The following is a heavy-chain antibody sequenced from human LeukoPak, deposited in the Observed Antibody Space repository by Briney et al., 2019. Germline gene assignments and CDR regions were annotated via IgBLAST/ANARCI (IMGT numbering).Heavy chain of an antibody. V-gene: IGHV4-39*01. J-gene: IGHJ4*02. CDR2: IYYSGST. CDR1: GGSISSSSYY. CDR3: ARRGYSYGGFDY. D-gene: IGHD5-18*01. Sequence: SETLSLTCTVSGGSISSSSYYWGWIRRPPGKGLEWIGSIYYSGSTYYNPSLKSRVTISVDTSKNQFSLKLSSVTAADTAVYYCARRGYSYGGFDYWGQGTLVTVSS.